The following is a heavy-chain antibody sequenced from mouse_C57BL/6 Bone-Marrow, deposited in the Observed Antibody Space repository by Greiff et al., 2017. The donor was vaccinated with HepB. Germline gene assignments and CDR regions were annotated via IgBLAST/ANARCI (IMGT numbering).Heavy chain of an antibody. D-gene: IGHD2-5*01. CDR2: IWSGGST. J-gene: IGHJ4*01. CDR3: ASHSNPYYYAMDY. Sequence: VKLVESGPGLVQPSQSLSITCTVSGFSLTSYGVHWVRQSPGKGLEWLGVIWSGGSTDYNAAFISRLSISKDNSKSQVFFKMNSLQADDTAIYYCASHSNPYYYAMDYWGQGTSVTVSS. V-gene: IGHV2-2*01. CDR1: GFSLTSYG.